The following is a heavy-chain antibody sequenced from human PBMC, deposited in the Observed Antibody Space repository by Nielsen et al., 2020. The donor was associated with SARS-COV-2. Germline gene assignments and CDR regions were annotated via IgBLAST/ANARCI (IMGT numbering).Heavy chain of an antibody. V-gene: IGHV3-30*03. D-gene: IGHD3-22*01. J-gene: IGHJ3*02. CDR1: GFTFNNFG. CDR3: ARDANYYESSGHHYDAFDI. Sequence: GGSLRLSCAASGFTFNNFGFYWVRQAPGKGLEWVASISYEGSKKYYADSLTGRFTISRDNAKNSLFLQMNSLRAEDTAVYYCARDANYYESSGHHYDAFDIWGQGTMVTVSS. CDR2: ISYEGSKK.